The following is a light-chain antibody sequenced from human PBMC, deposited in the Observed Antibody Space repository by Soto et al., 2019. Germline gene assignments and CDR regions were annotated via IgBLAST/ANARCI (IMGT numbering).Light chain of an antibody. CDR3: QQTSSAPFP. V-gene: IGKV1-39*01. CDR1: QNINTY. CDR2: DAA. J-gene: IGKJ3*01. Sequence: DIQMAQSPYFRAAAVGNRVTVACRASQNINTYLNWYQQKPGKAPKLLMFDAASLQSGVPSRFSGSGSRTDFTLTITSLQPEDFATYYCQQTSSAPFPFGPG.